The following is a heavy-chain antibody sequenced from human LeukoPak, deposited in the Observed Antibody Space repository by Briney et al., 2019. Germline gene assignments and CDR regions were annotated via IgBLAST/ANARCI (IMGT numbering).Heavy chain of an antibody. CDR1: GGSISSNYY. D-gene: IGHD2/OR15-2a*01. Sequence: SETLSLTCTVSGGSISSNYYWGWIRQPPGKGLEGIGNIYYSGSTYYSPSLKSRVTISVDTSKNQFSLKLSSVTAADTAVYFCARDSHAYFDAFDIWGQGTMVTVSS. CDR2: IYYSGST. J-gene: IGHJ3*02. CDR3: ARDSHAYFDAFDI. V-gene: IGHV4-39*07.